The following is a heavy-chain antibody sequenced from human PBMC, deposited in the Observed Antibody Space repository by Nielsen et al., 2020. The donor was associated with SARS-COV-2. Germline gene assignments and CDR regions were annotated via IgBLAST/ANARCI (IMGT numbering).Heavy chain of an antibody. J-gene: IGHJ3*02. CDR2: IYPGDSET. Sequence: GESLKISCKASGYTFTRHLIGWVRQMPGKGLEWMGNIYPGDSETRYNPSFQGQVTIAADKSISTVYLQWSSLKASDTAMYYCARSRVYVWGSYRYPDGAFDIWGQGTMVTVSS. CDR1: GYTFTRHL. CDR3: ARSRVYVWGSYRYPDGAFDI. D-gene: IGHD3-16*02. V-gene: IGHV5-51*01.